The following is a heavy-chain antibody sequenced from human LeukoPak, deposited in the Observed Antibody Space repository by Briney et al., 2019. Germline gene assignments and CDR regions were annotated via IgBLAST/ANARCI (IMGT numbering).Heavy chain of an antibody. CDR2: INHSGRT. D-gene: IGHD3-22*01. J-gene: IGHJ4*02. CDR3: ATRDARSYYYDSSGYYHN. Sequence: SETLSLTCAVYGGSFSVYYWSWIRQPPGKGLEWIGEINHSGRTNYNPSLKSRVTISVDTSKNQFSLKLSSVTAADTAVYYCATRDARSYYYDSSGYYHNWGQGTLVTVSS. V-gene: IGHV4-34*01. CDR1: GGSFSVYY.